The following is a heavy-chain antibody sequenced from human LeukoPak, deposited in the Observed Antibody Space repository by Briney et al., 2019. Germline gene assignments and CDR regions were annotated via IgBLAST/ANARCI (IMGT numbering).Heavy chain of an antibody. D-gene: IGHD5-24*01. V-gene: IGHV3-30-3*01. CDR3: ARGAGEMATVHFDY. CDR2: ISYDGSNK. Sequence: PGGSLRLSCAASGFTFSSYAMHWVRQAPGKGLEWAAVISYDGSNKYYADSVKGRFTISRDNSKNTLYLQMNSLRAEDTAVYYCARGAGEMATVHFDYWGQGTLVTVSS. CDR1: GFTFSSYA. J-gene: IGHJ4*02.